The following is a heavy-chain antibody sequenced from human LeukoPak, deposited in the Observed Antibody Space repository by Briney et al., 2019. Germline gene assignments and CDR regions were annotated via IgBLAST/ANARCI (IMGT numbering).Heavy chain of an antibody. Sequence: GGSLRLSCAASGLTFRSYAMSWVRQAPGKGLEWVSAISGSCGSTYYADSVKGRFIMSRDNSKNTLFLQMNSLRSQDTAVFYCAKTPPRYGSGWYEKFEKVSFYFEFWGQGTLVTVSS. CDR2: ISGSCGST. CDR1: GLTFRSYA. V-gene: IGHV3-23*01. D-gene: IGHD6-19*01. J-gene: IGHJ4*02. CDR3: AKTPPRYGSGWYEKFEKVSFYFEF.